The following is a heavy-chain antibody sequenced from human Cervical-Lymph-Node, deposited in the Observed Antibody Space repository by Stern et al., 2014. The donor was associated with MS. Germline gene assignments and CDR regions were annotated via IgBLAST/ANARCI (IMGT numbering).Heavy chain of an antibody. CDR1: GGSITISNW. J-gene: IGHJ4*02. CDR2: IYHSGRT. D-gene: IGHD2-15*01. V-gene: IGHV4-4*02. Sequence: QVQLQESGPGLVKPSGTLSLTCAVSGGSITISNWWSWVRQPPGKGLEWIGEIYHSGRTHYKPALKSSITISVDKSKTQFSLKLSSVTAADTAVYYCARRGYCSGGSCYSGAILWGQGTLVIVSS. CDR3: ARRGYCSGGSCYSGAIL.